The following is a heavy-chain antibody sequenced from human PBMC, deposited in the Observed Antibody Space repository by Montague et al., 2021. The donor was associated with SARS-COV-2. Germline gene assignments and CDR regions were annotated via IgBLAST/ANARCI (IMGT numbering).Heavy chain of an antibody. J-gene: IGHJ3*02. CDR3: ARVGRGSSWYEVAFDI. Sequence: SETLSLTCTLSGGSISSYSWTWIRQPPGKGLEWIGYIYNSGSTNYNPSLTSRVTISVDTSKNQFSLKLSSVAAADTAVYYCARVGRGSSWYEVAFDIWGQGTMVTVSS. CDR2: IYNSGST. CDR1: GGSISSYS. V-gene: IGHV4-59*01. D-gene: IGHD6-13*01.